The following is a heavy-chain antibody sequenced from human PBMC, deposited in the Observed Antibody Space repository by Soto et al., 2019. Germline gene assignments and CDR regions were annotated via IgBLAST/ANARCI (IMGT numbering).Heavy chain of an antibody. D-gene: IGHD3-9*01. CDR3: ARDYYDILTGYYYFDY. CDR2: ISAYNGNT. Sequence: QVQLVQSGAEVKKPGASVKVSCKASGYTFTSYGISWVRQAPGQGLEWMGWISAYNGNTNYAQKLQGRVTMTTDTSTSTAYTELRSLRSDDTAVYYCARDYYDILTGYYYFDYWGQGTLVTVSS. V-gene: IGHV1-18*01. J-gene: IGHJ4*02. CDR1: GYTFTSYG.